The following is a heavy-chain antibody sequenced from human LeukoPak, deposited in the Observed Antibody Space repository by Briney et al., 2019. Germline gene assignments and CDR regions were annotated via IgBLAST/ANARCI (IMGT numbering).Heavy chain of an antibody. V-gene: IGHV3-11*03. CDR2: ISSTSNYT. CDR1: GFTFSAYY. J-gene: IGHJ4*02. Sequence: GGSLRLSYAGSGFTFSAYYTTWLRHAPGKGLEWVSYISSTSNYTNYADSVKGRFTISRDNAENSLYLQMNSLRAEDTAVYYCARLSGSYCFDYWGQGTLVTVSS. D-gene: IGHD1-26*01. CDR3: ARLSGSYCFDY.